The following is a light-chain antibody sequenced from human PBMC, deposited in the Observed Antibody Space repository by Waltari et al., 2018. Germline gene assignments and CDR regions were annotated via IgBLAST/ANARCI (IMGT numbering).Light chain of an antibody. CDR2: GNS. CDR1: SPNIGAGYA. Sequence: QSVLTQPPSVSGAPGQRVTISCTGSSPNIGAGYAVHWYQHLPGKVPKLLIYGNSARPSGVPLRFSGSKSGTSAYLAITGLQAEDEATYYCQSYDSLSGSMFGGGTKLTVL. J-gene: IGLJ3*02. V-gene: IGLV1-40*01. CDR3: QSYDSLSGSM.